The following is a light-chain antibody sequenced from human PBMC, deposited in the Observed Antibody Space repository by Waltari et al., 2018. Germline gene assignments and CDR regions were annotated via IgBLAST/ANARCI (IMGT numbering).Light chain of an antibody. V-gene: IGLV3-19*01. Sequence: SSELTQDPAVSVALGQTVRITCQGDSVRNSFASWYQQKPGLAPLLILYAKDNRPSGIPARFSGSSSGNTASLTIAGAQAEYEADYYCSCRDSGARLFGGGTKLTVL. CDR3: SCRDSGARL. CDR2: AKD. CDR1: SVRNSF. J-gene: IGLJ3*02.